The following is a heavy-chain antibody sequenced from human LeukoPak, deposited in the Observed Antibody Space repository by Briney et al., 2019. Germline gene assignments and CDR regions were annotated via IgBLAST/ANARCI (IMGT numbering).Heavy chain of an antibody. Sequence: PGGSLRLSCAASGFTLSSNWMHWVRQAPGKGLVWVSRINSDGSSTSYADSVKGRFTISRDNAKNTLYLQMNSLRAEDTAVYYCARDPTIPPFGVALTQPNWFDPWGQGTLVTVSS. J-gene: IGHJ5*02. CDR1: GFTLSSNW. CDR3: ARDPTIPPFGVALTQPNWFDP. CDR2: INSDGSST. V-gene: IGHV3-74*01. D-gene: IGHD3-3*01.